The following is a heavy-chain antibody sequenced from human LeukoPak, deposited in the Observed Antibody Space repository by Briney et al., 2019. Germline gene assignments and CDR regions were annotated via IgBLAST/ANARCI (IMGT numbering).Heavy chain of an antibody. CDR3: AKDERWLQSNYYYYYVDV. Sequence: GGSLRLSCAASGFTFSSYGMHWVRQAPGKGLVLVPFILYNVSNKYYADSVKGRFTISRDNSKNTLYLQMNSLRAEDTAVYYCAKDERWLQSNYYYYYVDVWGKGTTVTISS. CDR2: ILYNVSNK. CDR1: GFTFSSYG. D-gene: IGHD5-24*01. J-gene: IGHJ6*03. V-gene: IGHV3-30*02.